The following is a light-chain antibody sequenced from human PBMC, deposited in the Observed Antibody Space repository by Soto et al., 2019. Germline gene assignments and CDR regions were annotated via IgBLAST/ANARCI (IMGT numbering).Light chain of an antibody. CDR1: QSISSW. J-gene: IGKJ2*01. CDR3: QQDNSYPYT. Sequence: DIQMTQSPSTLSASVGDRVTITCRTSQSISSWLAWYEQKLGKAPKIQIYNASSVESGFPSRLGGSGSGTEFALTISCLQPDDFATYYCQQDNSYPYTCGQGTKLEIK. CDR2: NAS. V-gene: IGKV1-5*03.